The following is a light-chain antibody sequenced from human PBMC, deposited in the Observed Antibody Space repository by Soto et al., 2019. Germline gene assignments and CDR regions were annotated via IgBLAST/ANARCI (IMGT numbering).Light chain of an antibody. J-gene: IGKJ1*01. CDR1: QSVSSSY. Sequence: EIVLTQSPGTLSLSRGERATLSCRASQSVSSSYLAWYQQKPGQAPRLLIYGASSGATGVPDRFSGSGSGTDFTLTISRLEPEDFAVYYCQQCGSAPLTFGQGTKVDIK. CDR2: GAS. V-gene: IGKV3-20*01. CDR3: QQCGSAPLT.